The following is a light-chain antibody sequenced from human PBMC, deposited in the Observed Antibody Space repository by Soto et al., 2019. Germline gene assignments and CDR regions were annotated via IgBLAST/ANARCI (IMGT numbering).Light chain of an antibody. V-gene: IGKV3D-15*01. J-gene: IGKJ5*01. CDR1: QSVNRKY. CDR2: GIS. Sequence: ELLMTQSPSTLSVSPGERASLSCRASQSVNRKYLAWYQHKPGQAPRLLMYGISSRATGIPARFSGSGSGTEFTLTISSLQPEDFELYYCQQYSKWPITFGQGTRLEIK. CDR3: QQYSKWPIT.